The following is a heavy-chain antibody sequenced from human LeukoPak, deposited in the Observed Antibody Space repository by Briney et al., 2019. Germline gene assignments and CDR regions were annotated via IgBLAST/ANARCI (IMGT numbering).Heavy chain of an antibody. D-gene: IGHD1-7*01. CDR1: GFTVSSNY. Sequence: PGGSLRLSCAASGFTVSSNYMSWVRQAPGKGLEWVSVIYGGGNTYYADSVKGRFTISRDNSKNTLYLQMNSLRAEDTAVYYCAREVVELRGGLHYYYGMDVWGQGTTVTVSS. V-gene: IGHV3-66*01. CDR3: AREVVELRGGLHYYYGMDV. CDR2: IYGGGNT. J-gene: IGHJ6*02.